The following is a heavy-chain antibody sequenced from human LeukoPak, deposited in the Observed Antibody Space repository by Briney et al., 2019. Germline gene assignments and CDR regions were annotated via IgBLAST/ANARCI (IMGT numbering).Heavy chain of an antibody. CDR1: GFTFSSYA. CDR2: ISGSGGST. J-gene: IGHJ4*02. CDR3: AKVREAGVVPKGFDY. D-gene: IGHD3-3*01. Sequence: GGSLRLSCAASGFTFSSYAMSWVRQAPGKGLEWVSSISGSGGSTYYADSVKGRFTISRDNSKNTLYLQMNSLRAEDTAVYYCAKVREAGVVPKGFDYWGQGTLVTVSS. V-gene: IGHV3-23*01.